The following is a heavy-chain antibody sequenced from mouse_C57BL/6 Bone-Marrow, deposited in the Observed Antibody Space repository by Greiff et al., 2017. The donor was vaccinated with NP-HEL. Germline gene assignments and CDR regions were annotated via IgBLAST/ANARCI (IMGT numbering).Heavy chain of an antibody. V-gene: IGHV1-54*01. D-gene: IGHD1-1*01. CDR1: GYAFTNYL. CDR2: INPGSGGT. Sequence: VQLQQSGAELVRPGTSVKVSCKASGYAFTNYLIEWVKQRPGQGLEWIGVINPGSGGTNYNEKFKGKATLTADKSSSTAYMQLSSLTSEDSAVYFCAREMGLYGSSSDWYFDVWGTGTTVTVSS. CDR3: AREMGLYGSSSDWYFDV. J-gene: IGHJ1*03.